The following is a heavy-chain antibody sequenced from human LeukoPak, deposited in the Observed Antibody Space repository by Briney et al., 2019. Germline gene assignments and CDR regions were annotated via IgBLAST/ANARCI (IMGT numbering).Heavy chain of an antibody. CDR3: ARLAIAARLYWFDP. CDR2: IYYSGST. D-gene: IGHD6-6*01. CDR1: GGSISSYH. J-gene: IGHJ5*02. V-gene: IGHV4-59*08. Sequence: SETLSLTCTVSGGSISSYHWSWIRQPPGKGLEWIGYIYYSGSTNYNPSLKSRVTISVDTSKNQFSLKLSSVTAADTAVYYCARLAIAARLYWFDPWGQGTLVTVSS.